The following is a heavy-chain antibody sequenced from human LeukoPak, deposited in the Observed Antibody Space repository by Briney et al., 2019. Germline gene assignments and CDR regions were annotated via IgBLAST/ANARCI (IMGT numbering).Heavy chain of an antibody. CDR3: ALSSSSWYVFDY. Sequence: GGSLRLTCAASGFTVSNKYMNWVRQAPGKGLEWVSSISSSSSYIYYADSVKGRFTISRDNAKNSLYLQMNSLRAEDTAVYYCALSSSSWYVFDYWGQGTLVTVSS. J-gene: IGHJ4*02. CDR2: ISSSSSYI. D-gene: IGHD6-13*01. CDR1: GFTVSNKY. V-gene: IGHV3-21*01.